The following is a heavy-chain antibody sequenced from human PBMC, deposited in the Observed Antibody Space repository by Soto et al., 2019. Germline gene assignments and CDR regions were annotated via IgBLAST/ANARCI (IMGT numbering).Heavy chain of an antibody. CDR1: GGSISSGGYY. D-gene: IGHD3-22*01. J-gene: IGHJ4*02. CDR2: IYYSGST. Sequence: QVQLQESGPGPVKPSQTLSLTCTVSGGSISSGGYYWRWIRQHPGNGLEWIGYIYYSGSTYYNPSLTSRVTISVDTAKNQFSLKLSAVTAADTAVYYCARVGIVAIDYWGQGTLVTVSS. CDR3: ARVGIVAIDY. V-gene: IGHV4-31*03.